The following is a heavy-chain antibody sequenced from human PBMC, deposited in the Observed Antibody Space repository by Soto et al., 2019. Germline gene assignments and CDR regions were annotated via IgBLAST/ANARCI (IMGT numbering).Heavy chain of an antibody. J-gene: IGHJ3*02. CDR2: IYYSGST. CDR1: GGSVSSGSYY. D-gene: IGHD1-26*01. V-gene: IGHV4-61*01. CDR3: ARVLSGSYFGGPYDAFDI. Sequence: SETLSLTCTVSGGSVSSGSYYRSWIRQPPGKGLEWIGYIYYSGSTNYNPSLKSRVTISVDTSKNQFSLKLSSVTAADTAVYYCARVLSGSYFGGPYDAFDIWGQGTMVPVSS.